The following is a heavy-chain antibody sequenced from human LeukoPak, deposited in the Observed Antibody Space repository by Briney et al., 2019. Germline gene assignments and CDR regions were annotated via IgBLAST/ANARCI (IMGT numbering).Heavy chain of an antibody. J-gene: IGHJ4*02. D-gene: IGHD3-3*01. CDR1: GFTFSSYS. V-gene: IGHV3-21*01. CDR2: ISSSSSYI. CDR3: ARGDITIFGVVSFDY. Sequence: GGSLRLSCAASGFTFSSYSMNWVRQAPGRGLEWVSSISSSSSYIYYADSVKGRFTISRDNAKNSLYLQMNRLRAEDTAVYYCARGDITIFGVVSFDYWGQGTLVTVSS.